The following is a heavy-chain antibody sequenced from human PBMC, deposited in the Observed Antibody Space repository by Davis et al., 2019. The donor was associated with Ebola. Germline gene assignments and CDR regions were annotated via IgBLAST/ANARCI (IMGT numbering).Heavy chain of an antibody. CDR2: IYYSGST. J-gene: IGHJ4*02. Sequence: PSETLSLTCTVSGGSISSYYWSWIRQPPGKGLEWIGYIYYSGSTNYNPSLKSRVTISVDTSKNQFSLKLSSVTGADTAVYYCARDFYDFWSGYPGYYFDYWGQGTLVTVSS. D-gene: IGHD3-3*01. CDR1: GGSISSYY. CDR3: ARDFYDFWSGYPGYYFDY. V-gene: IGHV4-59*12.